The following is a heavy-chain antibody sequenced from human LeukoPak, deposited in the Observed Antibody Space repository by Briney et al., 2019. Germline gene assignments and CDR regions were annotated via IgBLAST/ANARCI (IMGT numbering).Heavy chain of an antibody. CDR2: IYTSGST. J-gene: IGHJ4*02. CDR3: ARHSSYYGNFDY. CDR1: GGSISSGGYY. V-gene: IGHV4-61*02. D-gene: IGHD3-10*01. Sequence: PSQTLSLTCTVSGGSISSGGYYWSWIRQPAGKGLEWIGRIYTSGSTNYNPSLKSRVTISVDTSKNQFSLKLSSVTAADTAVYYCARHSSYYGNFDYWGQGTLVTVST.